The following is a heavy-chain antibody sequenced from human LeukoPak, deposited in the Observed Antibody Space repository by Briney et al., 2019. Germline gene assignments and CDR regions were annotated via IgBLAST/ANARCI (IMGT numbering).Heavy chain of an antibody. CDR2: ISYDGSNK. J-gene: IGHJ6*03. V-gene: IGHV3-30-3*01. Sequence: GGSLRLSCAASGFTFSSYAMHWVRQAPGKGLEWVAVISYDGSNKYYADSVKGRFTISRDNSKNTLYLQMNSLRAEDTAVYYCARGNRQQLVPEGPYYYYYYMDVWGKGTTVTVSS. CDR3: ARGNRQQLVPEGPYYYYYYMDV. D-gene: IGHD6-13*01. CDR1: GFTFSSYA.